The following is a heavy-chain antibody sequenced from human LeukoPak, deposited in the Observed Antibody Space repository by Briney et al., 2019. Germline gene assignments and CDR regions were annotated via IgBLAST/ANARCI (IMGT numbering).Heavy chain of an antibody. CDR1: GGTFSSYA. Sequence: GASVKVSCKASGGTFSSYAISWERQAPGQGLEWMGRIIPILGIANYAQKFQGRVTITADKSTSTAYMELSSLRSEDTAVYYCARTAYYYDSSGYYYFDYWGQGTLVTVSS. V-gene: IGHV1-69*04. D-gene: IGHD3-22*01. CDR3: ARTAYYYDSSGYYYFDY. J-gene: IGHJ4*02. CDR2: IIPILGIA.